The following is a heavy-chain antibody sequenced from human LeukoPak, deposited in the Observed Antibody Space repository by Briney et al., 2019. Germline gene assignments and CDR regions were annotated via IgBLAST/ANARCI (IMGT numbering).Heavy chain of an antibody. V-gene: IGHV3-33*01. Sequence: PGTSLRLSCAPSGFSFTSYGMHWVRQAPGEGLEWLATIWYDGSNTYYADSVEGRFTISRDNSKNTLFLQMNSLRAEDTAVYYCARDRGGQIQLWELFDYWGQGTLVTVSS. CDR1: GFSFTSYG. CDR2: IWYDGSNT. D-gene: IGHD5-18*01. CDR3: ARDRGGQIQLWELFDY. J-gene: IGHJ4*02.